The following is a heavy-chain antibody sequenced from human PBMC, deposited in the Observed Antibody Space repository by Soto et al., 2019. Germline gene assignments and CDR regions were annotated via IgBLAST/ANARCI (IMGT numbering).Heavy chain of an antibody. CDR3: AKDPWFDP. CDR1: GFTFSSYA. CDR2: ISGSGGSA. V-gene: IGHV3-23*01. J-gene: IGHJ5*02. Sequence: GGSLRLSCAASGFTFSSYAMTWVRQAPGKGLEWVSGISGSGGSAYYADSVKGRFTISRDNSKNTLYLQMNSLRVEDTAIYYCAKDPWFDPRGQGTLVTVSS.